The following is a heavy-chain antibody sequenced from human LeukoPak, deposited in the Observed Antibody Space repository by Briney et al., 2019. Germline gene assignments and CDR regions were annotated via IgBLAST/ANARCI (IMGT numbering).Heavy chain of an antibody. V-gene: IGHV3-48*01. D-gene: IGHD4-23*01. CDR2: ISSSSSTI. CDR3: ARRDYGGNCDLDY. J-gene: IGHJ4*02. CDR1: GFTFSSYS. Sequence: GRTLRLSCAASGFTFSSYSINWVRQAPGKGLEWVSYISSSSSTIYYADSVKGRFTISRDNAKNSLYLQMNSLRAEDTAVYYCARRDYGGNCDLDYWGQGTLVTVSS.